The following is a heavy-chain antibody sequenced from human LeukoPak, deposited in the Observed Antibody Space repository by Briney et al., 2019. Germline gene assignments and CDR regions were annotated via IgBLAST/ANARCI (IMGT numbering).Heavy chain of an antibody. V-gene: IGHV7-4-1*02. D-gene: IGHD3-10*01. Sequence: ASVKVSCKASGYTFTSYAMNWVRQAPGQGLEWMGWINTNTGNPTYAQGFTGRFVFSLDTSVSTAYLQISSLKAENTAVYYCARVLGYGSGSYHNLFDYWGQGTLVTVSS. J-gene: IGHJ4*02. CDR2: INTNTGNP. CDR1: GYTFTSYA. CDR3: ARVLGYGSGSYHNLFDY.